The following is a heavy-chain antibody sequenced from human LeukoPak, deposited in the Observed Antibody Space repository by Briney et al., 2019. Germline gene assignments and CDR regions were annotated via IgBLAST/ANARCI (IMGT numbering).Heavy chain of an antibody. Sequence: GGSLRLSCTASGFTFSSYWMNWVRQAPGKGLVWVSRIASDGSSTTYADSVKGRFSISRDNAKNTLYLQMNSLRVEDTAVYYCAGGRPHGNDYWGQGTLVTVSS. V-gene: IGHV3-74*01. CDR1: GFTFSSYW. CDR3: AGGRPHGNDY. J-gene: IGHJ4*02. D-gene: IGHD4-23*01. CDR2: IASDGSST.